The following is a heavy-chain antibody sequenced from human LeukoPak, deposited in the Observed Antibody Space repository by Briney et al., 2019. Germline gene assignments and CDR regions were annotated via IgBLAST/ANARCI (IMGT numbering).Heavy chain of an antibody. CDR3: AEDRYSYAFEYSDS. CDR1: GFTFSSYG. V-gene: IGHV3-30*18. CDR2: ISNDGSKK. Sequence: GGSLRLSCAASGFTFSSYGMHWVRQAPGKGLDWVAVISNDGSKKYYADSVKGRFTISRDNSKNTLSLQVSSLRTEDTAVYYCAEDRYSYAFEYSDSWGQGTLVTVSS. D-gene: IGHD5-18*01. J-gene: IGHJ4*02.